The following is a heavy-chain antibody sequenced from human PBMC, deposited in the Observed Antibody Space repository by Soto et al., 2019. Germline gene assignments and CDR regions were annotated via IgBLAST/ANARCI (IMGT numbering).Heavy chain of an antibody. D-gene: IGHD3-16*02. Sequence: SETLSLTCAVYGGSFSGYYWSWIRQPPGKGLEWIGEINHSGSTNYNPSLKSRVTISVDTSKDQFSLKLSSVTAADTAVYYCARGRLYDYVWGSYRPRRYYGMDVWGQGTTVTVSS. V-gene: IGHV4-34*01. J-gene: IGHJ6*02. CDR2: INHSGST. CDR3: ARGRLYDYVWGSYRPRRYYGMDV. CDR1: GGSFSGYY.